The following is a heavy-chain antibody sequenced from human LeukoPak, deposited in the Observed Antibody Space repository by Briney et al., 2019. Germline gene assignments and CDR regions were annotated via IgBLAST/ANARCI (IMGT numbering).Heavy chain of an antibody. CDR1: GGTFSSYA. Sequence: ASVKVSCKASGGTFSSYAISWVRQAPGQGLEWMGRINPNSGGTNYAQKFQGRVTMTRDTSISTAYMELSRLRSDDTAVYYCARGRGPTMIVVVAYFDYWGQGTLVTVFS. CDR2: INPNSGGT. V-gene: IGHV1-2*06. CDR3: ARGRGPTMIVVVAYFDY. J-gene: IGHJ4*02. D-gene: IGHD3-22*01.